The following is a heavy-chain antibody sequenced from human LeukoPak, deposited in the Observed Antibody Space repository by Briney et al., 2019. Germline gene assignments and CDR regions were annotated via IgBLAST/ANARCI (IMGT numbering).Heavy chain of an antibody. CDR1: EFTFNSYW. D-gene: IGHD5-12*01. J-gene: IGHJ4*02. Sequence: GGSLRLSCAASEFTFNSYWMSWVRQAPGKGLEWVSSISSSGSTIYYADSVKGRFTISRDNAKNSLYLQMNSLRAEDTAVYYCAREATDDYYFDYWGQGTLVTVSS. V-gene: IGHV3-48*04. CDR2: ISSSGSTI. CDR3: AREATDDYYFDY.